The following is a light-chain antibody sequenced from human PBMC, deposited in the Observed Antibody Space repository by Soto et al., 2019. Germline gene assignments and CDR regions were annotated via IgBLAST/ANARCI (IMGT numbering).Light chain of an antibody. V-gene: IGLV1-44*01. CDR2: SND. Sequence: QSVLTQPPSASGTPGQRVTISCSGSSSNIGSNTVNWYQQLPGTAPKHLIYSNDQQPPGVPDRYSGSKSVTSASLAISGLQSEAEADYYCAAWYDSLNGHVVFGGGTKLTVL. CDR1: SSNIGSNT. CDR3: AAWYDSLNGHVV. J-gene: IGLJ2*01.